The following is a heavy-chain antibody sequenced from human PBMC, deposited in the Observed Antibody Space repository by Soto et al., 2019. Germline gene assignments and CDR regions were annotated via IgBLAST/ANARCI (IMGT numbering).Heavy chain of an antibody. CDR3: ATDINWEDS. Sequence: GGSLRLSCAASGFTFSNFWMTWVRQAPGKGLECLANIKQDGSEKYYVDSVKGRFTVSRDNARNSLYLQMNSLRADDTAVYYCATDINWEDSWGQGTLVPVSS. CDR2: IKQDGSEK. V-gene: IGHV3-7*01. D-gene: IGHD7-27*01. CDR1: GFTFSNFW. J-gene: IGHJ1*01.